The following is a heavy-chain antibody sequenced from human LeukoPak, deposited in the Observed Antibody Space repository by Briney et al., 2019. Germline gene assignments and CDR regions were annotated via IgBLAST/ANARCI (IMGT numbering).Heavy chain of an antibody. CDR2: ISGSGGST. V-gene: IGHV3-23*01. CDR3: ARPDYGDYVAFDI. J-gene: IGHJ3*02. D-gene: IGHD4-17*01. Sequence: SGGSLRLSCAASGFTFSSYAMSWVRQAPGKGLEWVSAISGSGGSTYYADSVKGRFTISRDNSKNTLYLQMNSLRAEDTAVYYCARPDYGDYVAFDIWGQGTMVTVSS. CDR1: GFTFSSYA.